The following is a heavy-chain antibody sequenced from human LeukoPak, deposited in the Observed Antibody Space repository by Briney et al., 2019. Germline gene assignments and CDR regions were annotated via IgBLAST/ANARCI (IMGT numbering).Heavy chain of an antibody. J-gene: IGHJ4*02. CDR3: AKGAWATPGRFDY. Sequence: EPSETLSLTCTVSGDSISSGDSYWSWIRQPPGKGLEWIGSIYYSGSTYYNPSLKSRVTVSVDTSKNEFSLKLSSVTAADTAVYYCAKGAWATPGRFDYWGQGTLVTVSS. CDR1: GDSISSGDSY. CDR2: IYYSGST. D-gene: IGHD2-15*01. V-gene: IGHV4-30-4*01.